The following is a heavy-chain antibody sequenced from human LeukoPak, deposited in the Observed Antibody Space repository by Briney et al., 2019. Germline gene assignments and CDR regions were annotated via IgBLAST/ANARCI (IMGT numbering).Heavy chain of an antibody. Sequence: SVKVSCKASGGTFSSYAISWVRQAPGQGLEWMGGIIPILGIANYAQKFQGRVTITADKSTSTAYMELSSLRSEDTAVYYCARENSAYYYDSSGYYYYWGQGTLVTVSS. V-gene: IGHV1-69*10. J-gene: IGHJ4*02. CDR2: IIPILGIA. CDR3: ARENSAYYYDSSGYYYY. CDR1: GGTFSSYA. D-gene: IGHD3-22*01.